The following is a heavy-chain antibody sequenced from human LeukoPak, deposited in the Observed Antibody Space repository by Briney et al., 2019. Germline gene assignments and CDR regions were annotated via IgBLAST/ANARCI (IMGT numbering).Heavy chain of an antibody. Sequence: EPSETLSLTCTVSGGSISSSYWSWIRQPPGKGLEWIGYIYYSGSTNYNPSLKSRVTISVDTSKNQFSLKLSSVTAADTAVYYGARSTVRVVLLWFGESSFEYWGQGTLVTVSS. CDR1: GGSISSSY. CDR3: ARSTVRVVLLWFGESSFEY. D-gene: IGHD3-10*01. V-gene: IGHV4-59*08. J-gene: IGHJ4*02. CDR2: IYYSGST.